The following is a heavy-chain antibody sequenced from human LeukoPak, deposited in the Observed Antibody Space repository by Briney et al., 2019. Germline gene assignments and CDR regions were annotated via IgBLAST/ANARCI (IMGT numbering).Heavy chain of an antibody. J-gene: IGHJ4*02. CDR2: IYSGGST. D-gene: IGHD5-24*01. CDR3: AKEGVKRDFDY. V-gene: IGHV3-53*05. CDR1: GFTVSSNY. Sequence: GGSLRLSCAASGFTVSSNYMSWVRQAPGKGLEWVSVIYSGGSTYYADSVKGRFTISRDNAKNSLYLQMNSLRAEDTALYYCAKEGVKRDFDYWGQGTLVTVSS.